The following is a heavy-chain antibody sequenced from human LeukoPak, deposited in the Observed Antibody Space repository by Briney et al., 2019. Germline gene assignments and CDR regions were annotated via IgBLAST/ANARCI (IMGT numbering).Heavy chain of an antibody. CDR1: GGSISSYY. D-gene: IGHD2-15*01. Sequence: SETLSLTCTVSGGSISSYYWSWIRQPPGKGLEWIGNIYDRGSTKYNPSLKSRVTMSVDTSKNQFSLKLSSVTAADTAVYYCARGRDVEGYCSGGSCYYYFDNWGQGTLVTVSS. CDR3: ARGRDVEGYCSGGSCYYYFDN. CDR2: IYDRGST. V-gene: IGHV4-59*12. J-gene: IGHJ4*02.